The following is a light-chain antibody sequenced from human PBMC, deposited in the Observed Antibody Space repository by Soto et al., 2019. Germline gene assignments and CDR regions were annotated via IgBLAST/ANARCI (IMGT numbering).Light chain of an antibody. CDR1: QSFSSY. CDR2: DAS. J-gene: IGKJ4*01. Sequence: EIVLTQSPATLSLSPGERATLSCRASQSFSSYLAFYQQKPGQAPRLLIYDASNRATGIPARFSGSGSGTDFTLTISSLEPEDFAVYYWQQRSNWLTFGGGTKVDI. V-gene: IGKV3-11*01. CDR3: QQRSNWLT.